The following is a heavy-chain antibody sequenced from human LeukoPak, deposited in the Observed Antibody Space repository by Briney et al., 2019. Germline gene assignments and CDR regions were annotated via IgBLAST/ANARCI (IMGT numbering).Heavy chain of an antibody. CDR1: GFTFSNYG. Sequence: GGSLRLSFAASGFTFSNYGIHGVRQAPGKGLEGVAVISYEGGNKYYADSVKGRFTISRDNSKNTLYLQMNSLRAEDTAVYYCAKSLHYYDSSGYLILQDWGQGTLVTVSS. V-gene: IGHV3-30*18. J-gene: IGHJ4*02. CDR3: AKSLHYYDSSGYLILQD. D-gene: IGHD3-22*01. CDR2: ISYEGGNK.